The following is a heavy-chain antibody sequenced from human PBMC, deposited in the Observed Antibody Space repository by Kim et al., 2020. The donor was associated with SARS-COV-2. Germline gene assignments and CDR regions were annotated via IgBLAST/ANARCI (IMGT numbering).Heavy chain of an antibody. CDR1: GFTFSSYA. CDR2: ISYDGSNK. D-gene: IGHD4-17*01. CDR3: ARDVTTVTTSWFDP. Sequence: GGSLRLSCAASGFTFSSYAMHWVRQAPGKGLEWVAVISYDGSNKYYADSVKGRFTISRDNSKNTLYLQMNSLRAEDMAVYYCARDVTTVTTSWFDPWGQGTLVTVSS. V-gene: IGHV3-30*04. J-gene: IGHJ5*02.